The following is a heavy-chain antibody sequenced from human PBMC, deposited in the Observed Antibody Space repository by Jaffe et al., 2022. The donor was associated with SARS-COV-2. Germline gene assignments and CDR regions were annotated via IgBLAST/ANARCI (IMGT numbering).Heavy chain of an antibody. CDR3: ARDPGIAVAGLFDY. J-gene: IGHJ4*02. Sequence: QVQLVESGGGVVQPGRSLRLSCAASGFTFSSYAMHWVRQAPGKGLEWVAVISYDGSNKYYADSVKGRFTISRDNSKNTLYLQMNSLRAEDTAVYYCARDPGIAVAGLFDYWGQGTLVTVSS. V-gene: IGHV3-30*04. CDR1: GFTFSSYA. D-gene: IGHD6-19*01. CDR2: ISYDGSNK.